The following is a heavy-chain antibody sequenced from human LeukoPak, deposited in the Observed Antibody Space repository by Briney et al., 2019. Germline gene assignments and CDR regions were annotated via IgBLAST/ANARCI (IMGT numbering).Heavy chain of an antibody. CDR2: IYYSGST. CDR3: ARDRGYSGYDYDYYYGMDV. CDR1: GGSISIYY. V-gene: IGHV4-59*01. J-gene: IGHJ6*04. D-gene: IGHD5-12*01. Sequence: SETLSLTCTVSGGSISIYYWSWIRQPPGKGLEWLEYIYYSGSTNYNPSLKSRVTISVDTSKNQFSLKLSSVTAADTAVYYCARDRGYSGYDYDYYYGMDVWGKGTTVTVSS.